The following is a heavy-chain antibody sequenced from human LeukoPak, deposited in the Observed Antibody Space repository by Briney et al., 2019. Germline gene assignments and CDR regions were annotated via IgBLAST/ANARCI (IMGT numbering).Heavy chain of an antibody. Sequence: PGGSLRLSCAASGLTLSRYWMTWVRQAPGKGLEWVANINQDGNKKYYVDSVKGRFTISRDNAKNTLYLQMNSLRAEDTAVYYCAKDLDYYGSGSAFDYWGQGTLVTVSS. J-gene: IGHJ4*02. CDR2: INQDGNKK. CDR3: AKDLDYYGSGSAFDY. D-gene: IGHD3-10*01. CDR1: GLTLSRYW. V-gene: IGHV3-7*01.